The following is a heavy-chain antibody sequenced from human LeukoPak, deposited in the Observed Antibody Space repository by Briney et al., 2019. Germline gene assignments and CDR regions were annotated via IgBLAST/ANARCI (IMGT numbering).Heavy chain of an antibody. D-gene: IGHD3-22*01. V-gene: IGHV3-48*01. Sequence: GGSLRLSCAASGFTFSNYNMNWVRQAPGKGLEWVSYITSSSSNIYYADSVKGRFTISRDNAKDSLYLQMNSLRAEDTAMYYCARGLHSSDAFDIWGQGTMVTVSS. CDR3: ARGLHSSDAFDI. CDR2: ITSSSSNI. CDR1: GFTFSNYN. J-gene: IGHJ3*02.